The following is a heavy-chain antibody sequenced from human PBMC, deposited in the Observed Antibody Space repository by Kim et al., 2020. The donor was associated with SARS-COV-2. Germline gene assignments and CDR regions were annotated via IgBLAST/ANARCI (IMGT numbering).Heavy chain of an antibody. D-gene: IGHD3-22*01. V-gene: IGHV3-15*01. CDR1: GFTFSNAW. Sequence: GGSLRLSCAASGFTFSNAWMSWVRQAPGKGLEWVGRITSKSDARTTDYAATVKGRFSISRDDTKHTLYLQINSLKTEDTAVYYCNPERVGYYYYSSGYAYWGQGTMVTVSS. J-gene: IGHJ4*02. CDR2: ITSKSDARTT. CDR3: NPERVGYYYYSSGYAY.